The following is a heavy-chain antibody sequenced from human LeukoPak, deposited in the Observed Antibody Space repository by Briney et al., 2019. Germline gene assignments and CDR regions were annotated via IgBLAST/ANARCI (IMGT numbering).Heavy chain of an antibody. Sequence: GGSLRLSCAASGFTFSSHWMSWVRQAPGKGLEWVANIKQDGSEKYYVDSVKGRFTISRDNAKNSLYLQMNSLRAEDTAVYYCARDPYSGGWPSYYYYGMDVWGQGTTVTVSS. CDR3: ARDPYSGGWPSYYYYGMDV. D-gene: IGHD6-19*01. CDR1: GFTFSSHW. V-gene: IGHV3-7*01. CDR2: IKQDGSEK. J-gene: IGHJ6*02.